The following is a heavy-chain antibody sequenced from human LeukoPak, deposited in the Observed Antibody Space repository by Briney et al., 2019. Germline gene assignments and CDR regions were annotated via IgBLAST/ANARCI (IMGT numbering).Heavy chain of an antibody. J-gene: IGHJ4*02. Sequence: ASVKVSCKASGYTFTSYYMHWVRQAPGRGLEWMGMIKPSGGSTDYAQKFQGRVTMTRDTSTSTVYMELSSLRSEDTAVYYCARHRGAFDYWGQGTLVTVSS. D-gene: IGHD3-10*01. CDR3: ARHRGAFDY. V-gene: IGHV1-46*01. CDR2: IKPSGGST. CDR1: GYTFTSYY.